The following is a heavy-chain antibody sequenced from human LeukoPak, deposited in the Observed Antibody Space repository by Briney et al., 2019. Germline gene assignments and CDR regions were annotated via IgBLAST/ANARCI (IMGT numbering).Heavy chain of an antibody. V-gene: IGHV3-66*01. J-gene: IGHJ4*02. CDR3: VRGGFAGVPIDY. CDR1: GFTVSSKY. CDR2: IYSGGST. Sequence: GGSLRLSCAASGFTVSSKYMSWVRQAPGKGLEWVSVIYSGGSTYYTDSVKGRFTISRDNSKNTLYLQMNSLRAEDTAVYYCVRGGFAGVPIDYWGQGTLVTVSS. D-gene: IGHD3-16*01.